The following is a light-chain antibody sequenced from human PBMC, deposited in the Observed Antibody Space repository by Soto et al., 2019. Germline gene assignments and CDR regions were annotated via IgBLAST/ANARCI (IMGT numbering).Light chain of an antibody. CDR3: ASYSSIGTPYV. V-gene: IGLV2-14*01. CDR1: SSDVGGYNY. J-gene: IGLJ1*01. Sequence: QSALTQPRSVSGSPGQSVTISCTGTSSDVGGYNYVSWYQQHTGKAPKLIIHEVSRRPSGVSNRFSGSKSGNTASLTISGLQAEDGADYHCASYSSIGTPYVFGTGTKLTVL. CDR2: EVS.